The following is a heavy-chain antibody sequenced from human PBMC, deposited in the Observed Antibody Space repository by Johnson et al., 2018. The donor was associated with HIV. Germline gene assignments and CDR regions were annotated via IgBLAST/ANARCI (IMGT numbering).Heavy chain of an antibody. CDR2: IKSKTDGGTT. D-gene: IGHD3-3*01. Sequence: VQLVESGGGLVKPGGSLRLSCAASGFTFSNAWMSWVRQAPGKGLEWVGRIKSKTDGGTTDYAAPVKGRFTISRDDSKNTLYLQMNSLKTEDTAVYYCTTAGGMDTSFGVYYDAFDIWGQGTMVTVSS. CDR3: TTAGGMDTSFGVYYDAFDI. CDR1: GFTFSNAW. J-gene: IGHJ3*02. V-gene: IGHV3-15*01.